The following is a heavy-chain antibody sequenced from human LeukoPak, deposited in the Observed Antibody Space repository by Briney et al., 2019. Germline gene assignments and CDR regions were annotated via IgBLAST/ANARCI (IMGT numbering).Heavy chain of an antibody. Sequence: SETLSLTCTVSGDSIGTYYWSWIRQPAGKGLEWIGYIYYSGSTYYNPSLKSRVTISVDTSKNQFSLKLSSVTAADTAVYYCAREPPTFWSGYSDAFDIWGQGTMVTVSS. CDR3: AREPPTFWSGYSDAFDI. J-gene: IGHJ3*02. CDR1: GDSIGTYY. CDR2: IYYSGST. D-gene: IGHD3-3*01. V-gene: IGHV4-59*06.